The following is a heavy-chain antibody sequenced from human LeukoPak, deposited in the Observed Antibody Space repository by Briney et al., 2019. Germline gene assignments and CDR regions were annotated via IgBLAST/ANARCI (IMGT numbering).Heavy chain of an antibody. J-gene: IGHJ4*02. CDR1: GFTFSSYE. V-gene: IGHV3-7*05. Sequence: GGSLRLSCGASGFTFSSYEMSWVRQAPGKGLEWVANIKQDGSEKYYVGSVKGRFTISRDNTKNSLYLQMDSLRAEDTAVYYCAREGGYGGVFDYWGQGTLVTVSS. CDR2: IKQDGSEK. D-gene: IGHD5-12*01. CDR3: AREGGYGGVFDY.